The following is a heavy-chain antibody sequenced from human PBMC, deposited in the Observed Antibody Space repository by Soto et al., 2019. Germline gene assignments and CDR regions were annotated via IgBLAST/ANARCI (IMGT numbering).Heavy chain of an antibody. CDR1: GGSISSYY. CDR2: IYYSGST. V-gene: IGHV4-59*08. Sequence: SETLSLTCTVSGGSISSYYWSWIRQPPGKGLEWIGYIYYSGSTNYNPSLKSRVTISVDTSKNQFSLKLSLVTAADTAVYYCARHGDSSGRYYYYYGMDVWGQGTTVTVSS. J-gene: IGHJ6*02. CDR3: ARHGDSSGRYYYYYGMDV. D-gene: IGHD3-22*01.